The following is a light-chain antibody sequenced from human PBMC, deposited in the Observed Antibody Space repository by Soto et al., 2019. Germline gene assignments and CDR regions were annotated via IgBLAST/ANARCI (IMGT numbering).Light chain of an antibody. CDR3: QQYGTSPVT. Sequence: EIVLTQSPGTLSLSPGERATLSCRASQSVNSNYLAWYQQKPGQAPRLLISGASSRATGIPDRFSGSGSGTDCPLTISRLEPEDVAVYYCQQYGTSPVTCGGGTKVEIK. CDR1: QSVNSNY. V-gene: IGKV3-20*01. J-gene: IGKJ4*01. CDR2: GAS.